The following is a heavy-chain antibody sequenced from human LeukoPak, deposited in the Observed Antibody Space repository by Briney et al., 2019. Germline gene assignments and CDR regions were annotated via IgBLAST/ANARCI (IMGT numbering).Heavy chain of an antibody. D-gene: IGHD3-22*01. Sequence: PSETLSLTCTVSGGSISSYYWSWIRQPPGKGLEWIGYIYYSGSTNYNPSLKSRVTISVDTSKNQFSLKLSSVTAADTAVYYCARSYDSSFVHLDYWGQGTLVTVSS. J-gene: IGHJ4*02. V-gene: IGHV4-59*01. CDR2: IYYSGST. CDR1: GGSISSYY. CDR3: ARSYDSSFVHLDY.